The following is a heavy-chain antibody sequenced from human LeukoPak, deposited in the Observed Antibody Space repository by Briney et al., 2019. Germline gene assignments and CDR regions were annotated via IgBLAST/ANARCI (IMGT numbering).Heavy chain of an antibody. CDR1: GYTFTGYY. CDR3: ARDFTITGPTFGSEGYYYGMDV. D-gene: IGHD1-7*01. CDR2: INPNSGGT. V-gene: IGHV1-2*04. Sequence: ASVKVSCKASGYTFTGYYMHWVRQAPGQGLEWMGWINPNSGGTNYAQKFQGWVTMTRDTSISTAYMELSSLRSEDTAVYDCARDFTITGPTFGSEGYYYGMDVWGQGTTATVPS. J-gene: IGHJ6*02.